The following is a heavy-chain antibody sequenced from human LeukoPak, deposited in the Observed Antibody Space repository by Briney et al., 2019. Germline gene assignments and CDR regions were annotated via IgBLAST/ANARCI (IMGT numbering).Heavy chain of an antibody. J-gene: IGHJ4*02. CDR3: ARASSDILDY. Sequence: GRSLRLSCAASGFTVSSNYMSWVRQAPGKGLEWVSVIYSGGSTYYADSVKGRFTISRDNSKNTLYLQMNSLRAEDTAVYYCARASSDILDYCGQGTLVTVSS. CDR2: IYSGGST. D-gene: IGHD1-26*01. CDR1: GFTVSSNY. V-gene: IGHV3-53*01.